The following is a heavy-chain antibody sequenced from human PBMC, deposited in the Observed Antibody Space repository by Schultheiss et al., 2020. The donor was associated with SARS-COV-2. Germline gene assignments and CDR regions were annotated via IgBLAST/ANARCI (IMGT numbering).Heavy chain of an antibody. CDR3: AISGYDALFDY. CDR2: IYYSGST. V-gene: IGHV4-59*01. Sequence: SETLSLTCTVSGGSISSYYWSWIRQPPGKGLEWIGYIYYSGSTNYNPSLKSRVTISVDTSKNQFSLKLSSVTAADTAVYYFAISGYDALFDYWGQGTLVTVSS. J-gene: IGHJ4*02. D-gene: IGHD5-12*01. CDR1: GGSISSYY.